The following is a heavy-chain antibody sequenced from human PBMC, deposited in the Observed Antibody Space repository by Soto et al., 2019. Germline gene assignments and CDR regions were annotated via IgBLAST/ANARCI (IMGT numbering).Heavy chain of an antibody. Sequence: EVQLLESGGGLVQPGGSLRLSCAASGFTFSSYAMSWVRQAPGKGLQWVSAISGSGGSTYYADSVKGRFTISRDNSKNTMYLQMNSLRAEDTAVYYCAKEGDYVLWYLDLWGRGTLVTVSS. CDR1: GFTFSSYA. D-gene: IGHD4-17*01. V-gene: IGHV3-23*01. CDR2: ISGSGGST. J-gene: IGHJ2*01. CDR3: AKEGDYVLWYLDL.